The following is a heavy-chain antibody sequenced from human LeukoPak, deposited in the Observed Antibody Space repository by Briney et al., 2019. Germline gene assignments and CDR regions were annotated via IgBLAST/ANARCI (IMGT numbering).Heavy chain of an antibody. D-gene: IGHD1-1*01. J-gene: IGHJ4*02. CDR1: GFTFSTYW. V-gene: IGHV3-74*01. Sequence: PGGSLRLSCAASGFTFSTYWMHWVRQAPGTGLVWVSRIKSDGSNSNYADCVKGRFTISRDNAKNTLYLQMNSLRAEDTAVYHCVRVGGTSSIGGDCWGQGTLVTVSS. CDR2: IKSDGSNS. CDR3: VRVGGTSSIGGDC.